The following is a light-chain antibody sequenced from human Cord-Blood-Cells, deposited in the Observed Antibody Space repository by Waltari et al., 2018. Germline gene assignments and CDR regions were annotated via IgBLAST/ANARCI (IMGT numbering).Light chain of an antibody. CDR1: TSDVGCYTL. J-gene: IGLJ3*02. CDR3: CSYAGSSSNWV. Sequence: QSALTQPASVSGSPGPSITISCTVTTSDVGCYTLVSWYQQHPGKAPKLMIYEGSKRPSGVSNRFSGSKSGNTASLTISGLQAEDEADYYCCSYAGSSSNWVFGGGTKLTVL. V-gene: IGLV2-23*01. CDR2: EGS.